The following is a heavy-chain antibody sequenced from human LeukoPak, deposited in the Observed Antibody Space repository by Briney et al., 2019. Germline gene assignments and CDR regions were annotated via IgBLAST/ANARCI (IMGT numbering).Heavy chain of an antibody. D-gene: IGHD3-22*01. J-gene: IGHJ4*02. CDR2: IWYDGSNK. Sequence: GGSLRLSCAASGFTFSSYGMHWVRQAPGKGLEWMAVIWYDGSNKYYADSVKGRFTISRDNSKNTLYLQMNSLRAEDTAVYYCAREGLYDSSGYYFPFDYWGQGTLVTVSS. CDR1: GFTFSSYG. V-gene: IGHV3-33*01. CDR3: AREGLYDSSGYYFPFDY.